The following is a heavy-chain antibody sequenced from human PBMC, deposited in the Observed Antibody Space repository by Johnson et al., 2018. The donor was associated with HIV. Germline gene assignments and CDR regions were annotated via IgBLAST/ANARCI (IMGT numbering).Heavy chain of an antibody. D-gene: IGHD1-26*01. J-gene: IGHJ3*02. Sequence: EKLVESGGGVVQPGRSLRLSCAASGFTFDDYGMSWVRQAPGKGLAWVSGINWNGGSTGYADSVKGRFTISRDNAKNSLYLQMNSLRVEDTALYYCASGSGSYLSAFDIWGQGTMVTVSS. CDR2: INWNGGST. CDR1: GFTFDDYG. CDR3: ASGSGSYLSAFDI. V-gene: IGHV3-20*04.